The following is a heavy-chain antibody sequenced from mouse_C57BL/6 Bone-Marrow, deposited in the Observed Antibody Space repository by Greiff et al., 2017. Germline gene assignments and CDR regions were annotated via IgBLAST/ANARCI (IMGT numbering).Heavy chain of an antibody. CDR2: IRLKSDNYAT. D-gene: IGHD2-2*01. J-gene: IGHJ4*01. V-gene: IGHV6-3*01. CDR1: GFTFSNYW. CDR3: TEAMVTTRTD. Sequence: EVKLMESGGGLVQPGGSMKLSCVASGFTFSNYWMNWVRQSPEKGLEWVAQIRLKSDNYATHYAESVKGRFTISRDDSKSSVYLQMNNLRAEDTGIYYCTEAMVTTRTDWGQGTSVTVSS.